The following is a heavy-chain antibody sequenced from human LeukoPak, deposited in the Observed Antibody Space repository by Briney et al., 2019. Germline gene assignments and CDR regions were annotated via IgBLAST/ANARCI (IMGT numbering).Heavy chain of an antibody. Sequence: GGSLRLSCAASGFTVSSNYMSWVRQAPGKGLKWVSVIYSGGSTYYADSVKGRFTISRDNSKNTLYLQMNSLRAEDTAVYYCARGATTSWFDPWGQGTLVTVSS. CDR1: GFTVSSNY. J-gene: IGHJ5*02. D-gene: IGHD2-2*01. CDR2: IYSGGST. CDR3: ARGATTSWFDP. V-gene: IGHV3-53*01.